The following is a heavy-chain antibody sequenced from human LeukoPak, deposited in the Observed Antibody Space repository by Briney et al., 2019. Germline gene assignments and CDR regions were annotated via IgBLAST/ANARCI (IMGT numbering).Heavy chain of an antibody. CDR1: GFSFSDAW. Sequence: PGGSLRLSCTASGFSFSDAWMTWVRQAPGKGLEWVGRIKPIATGGTTEYAAPVKGRFTISRDDSKNTVYLQMNSLESEDTAVYYCTTPPDWGQETLVTVSS. V-gene: IGHV3-15*01. J-gene: IGHJ4*02. CDR3: TTPPD. CDR2: IKPIATGGTT.